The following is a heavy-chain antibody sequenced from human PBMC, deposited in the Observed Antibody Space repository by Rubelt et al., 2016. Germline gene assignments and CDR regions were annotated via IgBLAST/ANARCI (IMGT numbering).Heavy chain of an antibody. D-gene: IGHD2-8*01. V-gene: IGHV3-21*01. J-gene: IGHJ4*02. CDR2: ISSSSIYI. CDR3: ACMGKQDFAHY. Sequence: PGKGLEWVSSISSSSIYIYYADSVKGRFTISRDNAKNSLYLQMDSLRAEDTAVYYCACMGKQDFAHYWGQGTLVTVSS.